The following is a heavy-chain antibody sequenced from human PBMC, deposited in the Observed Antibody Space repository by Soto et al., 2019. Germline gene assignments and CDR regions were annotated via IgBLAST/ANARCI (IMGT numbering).Heavy chain of an antibody. D-gene: IGHD1-26*01. CDR1: GGTFSRHA. J-gene: IGHJ5*02. CDR2: IIPIFGTA. V-gene: IGHV1-69*01. CDR3: ARGAWVGATMNIISSNWFDP. Sequence: QVPLVQSGAEVRKPGSSVKVSCKASGGTFSRHAISWVRQAPGQGLEWMGGIIPIFGTANHAQKFQGRVTIIADESTSTAYMELSSLRSEDTAVYYCARGAWVGATMNIISSNWFDPWGQGTLVTVSS.